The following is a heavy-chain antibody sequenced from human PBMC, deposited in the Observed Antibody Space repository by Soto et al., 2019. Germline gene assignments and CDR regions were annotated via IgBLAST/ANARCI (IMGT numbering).Heavy chain of an antibody. D-gene: IGHD2-8*02. CDR2: FSLSGTT. J-gene: IGHJ4*02. Sequence: SETLSLTCTVSGASITGSFFWSWIRQPAGKGLEWIGRFSLSGTTNYNPSLRSRVTMSADASKNQFSLRLTPVTAADTALYYCARGMTPPGAPAWYYFDSWGQGTLITVSS. CDR3: ARGMTPPGAPAWYYFDS. CDR1: GASITGSFF. V-gene: IGHV4-4*07.